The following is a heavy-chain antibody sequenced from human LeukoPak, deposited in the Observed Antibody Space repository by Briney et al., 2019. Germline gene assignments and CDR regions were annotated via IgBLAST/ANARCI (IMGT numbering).Heavy chain of an antibody. V-gene: IGHV3-48*04. J-gene: IGHJ4*02. CDR1: GFTFSSYS. CDR2: ISSSSGTI. CDR3: ARMFWSGSYYFDY. D-gene: IGHD3-3*01. Sequence: GGSLRPSCAASGFTFSSYSMNWVRQAPGKGLEWVSYISSSSGTIYYADSVKGRFTISRDNAKNSLYLQMNSLRAEDTAVYYCARMFWSGSYYFDYWGQGTLVTVSS.